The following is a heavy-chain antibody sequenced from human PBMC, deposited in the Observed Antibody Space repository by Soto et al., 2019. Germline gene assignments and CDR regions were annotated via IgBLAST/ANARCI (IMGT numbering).Heavy chain of an antibody. J-gene: IGHJ2*01. D-gene: IGHD5-18*01. V-gene: IGHV3-30*18. Sequence: QVQLVESGGGVVQPGRSLRLSCAASGFTFSSYGMHWVRQAPGKGLEWVAVISYDGSNKYYADSVKGRFTISSDNSKNTLYLQMNSLRAEDTTMYYCANGGYPPLWYFDLWGRGTLVTVSS. CDR3: ANGGYPPLWYFDL. CDR2: ISYDGSNK. CDR1: GFTFSSYG.